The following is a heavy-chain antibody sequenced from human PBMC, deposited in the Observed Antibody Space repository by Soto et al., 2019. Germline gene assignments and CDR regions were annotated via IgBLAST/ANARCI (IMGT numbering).Heavy chain of an antibody. CDR2: ISAYNGNT. CDR1: VYTFTSYG. V-gene: IGHV1-18*01. Sequence: QVQLVQSGAEVKKPGASVTGSCEASVYTFTSYGISWVRPAPGQGVEWMGGISAYNGNTNYAQKRQGRVTMTTDTSTSTAYMGLRGLKSDDTAGYYCATDYTTVSRCWAFDIWGQGTMVTVSS. D-gene: IGHD4-17*01. J-gene: IGHJ3*02. CDR3: ATDYTTVSRCWAFDI.